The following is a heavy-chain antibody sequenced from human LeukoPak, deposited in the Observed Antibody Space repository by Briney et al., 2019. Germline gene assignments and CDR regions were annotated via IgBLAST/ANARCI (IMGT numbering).Heavy chain of an antibody. CDR1: GLTFSSYA. CDR3: AKDGYYDSSGSPTGYFDY. V-gene: IGHV3-23*01. D-gene: IGHD3-22*01. Sequence: GGSLRLSCAASGLTFSSYAMNWVRQVPGKGLEWVSGISGSGGSTNYADSVKGRLIISRDNSKNTLYLQMNSLRAEDTAVYYCAKDGYYDSSGSPTGYFDYWGQGTLVTVSS. J-gene: IGHJ4*02. CDR2: ISGSGGST.